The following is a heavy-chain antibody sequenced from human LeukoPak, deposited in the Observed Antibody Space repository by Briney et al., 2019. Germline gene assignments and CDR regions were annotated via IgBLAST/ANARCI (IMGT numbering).Heavy chain of an antibody. CDR2: ISGSGGST. D-gene: IGHD2-2*01. Sequence: GGSLRLSCAASGFTFSSYAMNWVRQAPGKGLEWVSAISGSGGSTYYADSVKGRFTISRDNAKNSLYLQMNSLRAEDTAVYYCASCYSSTSCYDAWGAFDIWGQGTMVTVSS. J-gene: IGHJ3*02. V-gene: IGHV3-23*01. CDR3: ASCYSSTSCYDAWGAFDI. CDR1: GFTFSSYA.